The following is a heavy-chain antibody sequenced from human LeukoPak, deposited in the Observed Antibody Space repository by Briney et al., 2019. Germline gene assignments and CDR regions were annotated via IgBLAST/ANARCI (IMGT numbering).Heavy chain of an antibody. V-gene: IGHV1-24*01. CDR3: ATGGSGYYPFDY. CDR1: GYTLTELS. D-gene: IGHD3-3*01. Sequence: ASVKVSCKVSGYTLTELSMHWVRQAPGKGLEWMGGFDPEDGETIYAQKFQGRVTMTEDTSTDTAHMELSSLRSEDTAVYYCATGGSGYYPFDYWGQGTLVTVSS. CDR2: FDPEDGET. J-gene: IGHJ4*02.